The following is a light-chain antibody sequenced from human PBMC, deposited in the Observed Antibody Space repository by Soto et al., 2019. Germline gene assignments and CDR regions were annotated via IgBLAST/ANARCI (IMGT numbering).Light chain of an antibody. CDR1: ENVGTN. CDR3: QQYNNWGLS. CDR2: GSS. J-gene: IGKJ4*01. Sequence: IVMTQSPATLSVSPGEGGTLSCRASENVGTNLAWYQPKPGQAPRFLIYGSSTRATGIPATFSGSGSGTEFPLTISSLQSEESAIYYCQQYNNWGLSFGGGTKGEIK. V-gene: IGKV3D-15*01.